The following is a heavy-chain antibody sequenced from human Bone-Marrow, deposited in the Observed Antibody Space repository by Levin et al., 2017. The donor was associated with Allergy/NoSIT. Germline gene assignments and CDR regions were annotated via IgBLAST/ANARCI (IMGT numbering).Heavy chain of an antibody. J-gene: IGHJ6*02. V-gene: IGHV1-3*01. Sequence: GASVKVSCKASGYTFTSNAMHWVRQAPGQGLEWMAWVNAGNGNTKYSQKFQGRVSITTDTAATIIYMELRSLRAEDTAVYYCARGYYDILTGYYVPSGLDVWGQGTTVTVSS. CDR2: VNAGNGNT. D-gene: IGHD3-9*01. CDR3: ARGYYDILTGYYVPSGLDV. CDR1: GYTFTSNA.